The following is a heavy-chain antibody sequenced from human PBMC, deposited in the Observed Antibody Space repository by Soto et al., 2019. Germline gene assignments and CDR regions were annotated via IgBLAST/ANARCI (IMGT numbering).Heavy chain of an antibody. J-gene: IGHJ4*02. Sequence: ASVKVSCKASGGTFSSYTISWVRQAPGQGLEWMGRIIPILGIANYAQKFQGRVTITADKSTSTAYMELSSLRSEDTAVYYCAGDLTGTTYYFDYWGQGTLVTVSS. D-gene: IGHD1-7*01. V-gene: IGHV1-69*02. CDR3: AGDLTGTTYYFDY. CDR1: GGTFSSYT. CDR2: IIPILGIA.